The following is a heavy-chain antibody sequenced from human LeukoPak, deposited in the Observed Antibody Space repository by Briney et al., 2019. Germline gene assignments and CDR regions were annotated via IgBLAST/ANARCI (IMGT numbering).Heavy chain of an antibody. J-gene: IGHJ4*02. CDR1: GGTFSSYA. CDR3: ARDLGVEMATIGG. Sequence: SAKVSCKASGGTFSSYAISWVRQAPGQGLEWMGRIIPILGIANYAQKFQGRVTITADKSTSTAYMELSSLGSEDTAVYYCARDLGVEMATIGGWGQGTLVTVSS. V-gene: IGHV1-69*04. CDR2: IIPILGIA. D-gene: IGHD5-24*01.